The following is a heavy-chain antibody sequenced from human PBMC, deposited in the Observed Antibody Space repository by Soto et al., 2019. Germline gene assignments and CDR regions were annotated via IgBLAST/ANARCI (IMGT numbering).Heavy chain of an antibody. V-gene: IGHV1-2*02. CDR2: INPNSGGT. CDR1: GYTFTGYY. D-gene: IGHD4-17*01. J-gene: IGHJ4*02. CDR3: ARDSSYGDYPPSLSDY. Sequence: ASVKVSCKXSGYTFTGYYMHWVRQAPGQGLEWMGWINPNSGGTNYAQKFQGRVTMTRDTSISTAYMELSRLRSDDTAVYYCARDSSYGDYPPSLSDYWGQGTLVTVSS.